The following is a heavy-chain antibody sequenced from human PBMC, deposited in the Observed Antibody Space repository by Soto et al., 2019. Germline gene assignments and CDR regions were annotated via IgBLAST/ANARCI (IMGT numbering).Heavy chain of an antibody. CDR1: GGSFSGYY. CDR3: ARARIMITFGGVIARGAFDY. J-gene: IGHJ4*02. V-gene: IGHV4-34*01. CDR2: INHSGST. D-gene: IGHD3-16*02. Sequence: QVQLQQWGAGLLKPSETLSLTCAVYGGSFSGYYWSWIRQPPGKGLEWIGEINHSGSTNYNRSLKSRVTISVDTSKNQFSLKLSSVTAADTAVYYCARARIMITFGGVIARGAFDYWGQGTLVTVSS.